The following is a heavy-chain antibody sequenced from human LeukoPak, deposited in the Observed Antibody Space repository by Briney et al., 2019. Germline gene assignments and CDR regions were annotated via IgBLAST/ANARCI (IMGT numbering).Heavy chain of an antibody. D-gene: IGHD4-17*01. J-gene: IGHJ4*02. Sequence: ASVKVSCKASGYTFTSYGISWVRQAPGQGLEWMGWISAYNGSTNHAQKLQGRVSMTTDTSTTTAFLELRSLRSDDTAVYYCARGGTYGDFPYYFDYWGQGTLVTVSS. CDR1: GYTFTSYG. CDR3: ARGGTYGDFPYYFDY. CDR2: ISAYNGST. V-gene: IGHV1-18*01.